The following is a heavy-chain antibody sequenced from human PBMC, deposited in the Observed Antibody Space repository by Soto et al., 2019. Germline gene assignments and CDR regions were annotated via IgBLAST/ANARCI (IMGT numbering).Heavy chain of an antibody. J-gene: IGHJ4*02. D-gene: IGHD6-19*01. CDR1: GGTFSSYA. CDR3: AGARGGRSYGSGWDDY. CDR2: IIPIFGTA. V-gene: IGHV1-69*01. Sequence: QVQLVQSGAEVKKPGSSVKVSCKASGGTFSSYAISWVRQAPGQGLEWMGGIIPIFGTANYAQKFQGRVTITADESTGTAYMELSSLRSEDTAVYYCAGARGGRSYGSGWDDYWGQGTLVTVSS.